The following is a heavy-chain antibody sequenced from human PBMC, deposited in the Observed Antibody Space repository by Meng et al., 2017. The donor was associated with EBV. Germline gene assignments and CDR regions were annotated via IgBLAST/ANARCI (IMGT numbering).Heavy chain of an antibody. D-gene: IGHD1-20*01. CDR3: AKAPDNWNDGPYY. J-gene: IGHJ4*02. CDR2: ISPIFGTT. V-gene: IGHV1-69*06. CDR1: GGTFRSYA. Sequence: VCVVVKASGGTFRSYAKKRVRRVRRQGSQWMGWISPIFGTTNYAQKFQDSVTIAAETTTSTAYMELSSLRSEDTAVYSCAKAPDNWNDGPYYWGQGTLVTVSS.